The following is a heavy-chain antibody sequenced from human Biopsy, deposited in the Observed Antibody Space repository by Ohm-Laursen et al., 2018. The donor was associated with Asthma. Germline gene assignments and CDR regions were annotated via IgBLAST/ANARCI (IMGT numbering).Heavy chain of an antibody. CDR2: IYYSGTT. CDR3: ARDRRVRFLEWPPAMDV. V-gene: IGHV4-31*03. D-gene: IGHD3-3*01. Sequence: SETLSLTCTVSGDSISSGSYYWSWIRQHPGKGLEWIGYIYYSGTTYYNPSLKSRVTIPVDTSKNQFSLKLTSVTAADTAVYYCARDRRVRFLEWPPAMDVWGQGTTVTVSS. CDR1: GDSISSGSYY. J-gene: IGHJ6*02.